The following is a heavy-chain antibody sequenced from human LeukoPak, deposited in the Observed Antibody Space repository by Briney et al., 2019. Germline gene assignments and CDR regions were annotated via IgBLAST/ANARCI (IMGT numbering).Heavy chain of an antibody. J-gene: IGHJ6*02. V-gene: IGHV3-23*01. Sequence: GGSLRLSCAASGFTFSSYAMSWVRQAPGKGLEWVSAISGSGGSTYYADSVKGRFTISRDNSKNTLYLQMNSLRAEDTAVYYCAKAGCSSTSCYLDYYYGMDVWGQGTTVTVSS. D-gene: IGHD2-2*01. CDR3: AKAGCSSTSCYLDYYYGMDV. CDR1: GFTFSSYA. CDR2: ISGSGGST.